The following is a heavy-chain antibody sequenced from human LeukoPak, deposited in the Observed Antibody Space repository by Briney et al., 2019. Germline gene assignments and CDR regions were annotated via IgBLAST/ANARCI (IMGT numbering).Heavy chain of an antibody. CDR1: GGTFSSYA. J-gene: IGHJ6*03. CDR3: ARVRGGIEVAGIRHYYYYMDV. CDR2: IIPIFGTA. Sequence: GASVKVSCKASGGTFSSYAISWVRQAPGQGLEWMGGIIPIFGTANYAQKFQGRVTITADESTSTAYMELSGLRSVDTAVYYCARVRGGIEVAGIRHYYYYMDVWGEGTTVTVSS. V-gene: IGHV1-69*01. D-gene: IGHD6-19*01.